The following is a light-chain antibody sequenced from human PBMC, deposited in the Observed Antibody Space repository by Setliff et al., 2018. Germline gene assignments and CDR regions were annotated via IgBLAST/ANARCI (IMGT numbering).Light chain of an antibody. V-gene: IGLV2-14*03. J-gene: IGLJ1*01. CDR3: SSYTTSGTYV. CDR1: SSDVGGYNY. Sequence: QSALTQPASVSGSPGQWITISCSGTSSDVGGYNYVSWYQQHPGKAPKLMIYDVTNRPSGISNRFSGSKSGNTASLTISGLQAEDDADYYCSSYTTSGTYVFGTGTKATV. CDR2: DVT.